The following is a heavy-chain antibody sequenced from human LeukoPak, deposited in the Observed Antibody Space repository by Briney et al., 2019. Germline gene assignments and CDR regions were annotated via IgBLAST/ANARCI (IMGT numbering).Heavy chain of an antibody. J-gene: IGHJ4*02. D-gene: IGHD5-12*01. V-gene: IGHV1-2*02. CDR1: GYTSTGYY. CDR3: ARDSGYDWGTDY. Sequence: GASVKVSCKASGYTSTGYYMHWVRQAPGQGLEWMGWINPNSGGTNYAQKFQGRVTMTRDTSISTAYMELSRLRSDDTAVYYCARDSGYDWGTDYWGQGTLVTVSS. CDR2: INPNSGGT.